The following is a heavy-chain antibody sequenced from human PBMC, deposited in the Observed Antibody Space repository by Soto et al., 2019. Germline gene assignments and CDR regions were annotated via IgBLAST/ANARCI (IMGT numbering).Heavy chain of an antibody. V-gene: IGHV4-59*08. CDR3: ARTARVGGVIPFDS. CDR2: IYYSGST. CDR1: GGSISSYY. D-gene: IGHD3-16*02. Sequence: SETLSLTCTVSGGSISSYYWSWIRQPPGKGLEWIGYIYYSGSTNYNPSLKSRVTISVDTSKNQFSLKLSSVTAADTAVYYCARTARVGGVIPFDSWGQGTRVTVSS. J-gene: IGHJ4*02.